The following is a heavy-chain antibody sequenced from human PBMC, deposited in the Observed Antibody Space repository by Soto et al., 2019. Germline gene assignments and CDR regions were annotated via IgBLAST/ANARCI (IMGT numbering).Heavy chain of an antibody. CDR1: GGSISSGGYY. V-gene: IGHV4-31*01. CDR3: ARVGGINWFDP. J-gene: IGHJ5*02. Sequence: QVQLQESGPGLVKPSQTLSLTCTVSGGSISSGGYYWSWIRQHPGRGLAWIGYIYYSGSTYYNPSIKSQVTISVDTSKNQFSLKLSSVTAADTAVYYYARVGGINWFDPWGQGTLVTVSS. D-gene: IGHD3-16*01. CDR2: IYYSGST.